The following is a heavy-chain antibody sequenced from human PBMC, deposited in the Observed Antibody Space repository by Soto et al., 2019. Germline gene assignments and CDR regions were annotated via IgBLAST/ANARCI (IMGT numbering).Heavy chain of an antibody. V-gene: IGHV4-39*01. Sequence: QLQLQESGPGLVKPSETLSLTCTVSGGSISSSSYYWGWIRQPPGKGLEWIGSIYYSGSTYYNPSLKSRVTISVDTSKNQFSLKLSSVTAADTAVYYCARHVRSGGWFDPWGQGTLVTVSS. J-gene: IGHJ5*02. D-gene: IGHD6-19*01. CDR2: IYYSGST. CDR3: ARHVRSGGWFDP. CDR1: GGSISSSSYY.